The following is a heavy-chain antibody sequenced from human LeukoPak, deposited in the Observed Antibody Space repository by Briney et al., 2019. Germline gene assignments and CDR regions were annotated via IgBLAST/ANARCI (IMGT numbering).Heavy chain of an antibody. V-gene: IGHV1-8*02. J-gene: IGHJ4*02. D-gene: IGHD3-16*02. CDR1: GYTFTSYD. CDR2: MNPNSGNT. Sequence: ASVKVSCKASGYTFTSYDINWVRQATGQGLEWMGWMNPNSGNTGYAQKFQGRVTMTTDTSTSTAYMELRSLRSDDTAVYYCAREYDYVWGSYRTPFDYWGQGTLVTVSS. CDR3: AREYDYVWGSYRTPFDY.